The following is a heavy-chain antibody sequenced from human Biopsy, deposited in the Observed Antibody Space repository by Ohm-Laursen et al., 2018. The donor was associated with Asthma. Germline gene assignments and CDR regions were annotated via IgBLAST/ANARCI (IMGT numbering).Heavy chain of an antibody. CDR3: AGFCSGGNCPDH. CDR1: GVSIRSYY. Sequence: SDTLSLTCTVSGVSIRSYYWTWIRQPPGKGLEWIGNIHYSGSTYSNPSLKSRVTISVDTSKKQISQRLSSVTAADTAVYYCAGFCSGGNCPDHWGQGTLVTVSS. CDR2: IHYSGST. D-gene: IGHD2-15*01. J-gene: IGHJ4*02. V-gene: IGHV4-59*07.